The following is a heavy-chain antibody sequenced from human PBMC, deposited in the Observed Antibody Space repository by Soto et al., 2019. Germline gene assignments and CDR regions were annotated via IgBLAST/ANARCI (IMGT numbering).Heavy chain of an antibody. CDR2: ISYDGSNK. V-gene: IGHV3-30-3*01. CDR3: ARDPGVVVALNWFDP. D-gene: IGHD2-15*01. J-gene: IGHJ5*02. CDR1: GVIFSSYW. Sequence: GGSLRLSCKVSGVIFSSYWMTWVRQAPGKGLEWVAVISYDGSNKYYADSVKGRFTISRDNSKNTLYLQMNSLRAEDTAVYYCARDPGVVVALNWFDPWGQGTLVTVSS.